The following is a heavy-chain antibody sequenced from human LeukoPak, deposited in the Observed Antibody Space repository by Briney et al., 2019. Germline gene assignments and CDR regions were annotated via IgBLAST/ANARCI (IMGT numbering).Heavy chain of an antibody. D-gene: IGHD6-13*01. CDR1: GGSISSYY. CDR2: IYTSGST. CDR3: ASSGGIAAANVLDY. Sequence: SETLSLTCTVSGGSISSYYWSWIRQPAGKGLEWIGRIYTSGSTNYNPSLKSRVTMSVDTSKNQFSLKLSSVTAADTAVYYCASSGGIAAANVLDYWGQGTLVTVSS. J-gene: IGHJ4*02. V-gene: IGHV4-4*07.